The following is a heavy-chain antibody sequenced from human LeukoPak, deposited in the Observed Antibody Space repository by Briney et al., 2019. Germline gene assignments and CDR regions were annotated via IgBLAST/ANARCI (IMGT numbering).Heavy chain of an antibody. D-gene: IGHD5-12*01. CDR3: ATAVLYGGNDFDY. V-gene: IGHV1-2*02. Sequence: ASVKVSCKASGYTFTGYYMHWVRQAPGQGLEWMGWINPNSGVTKFAQRFQGRVTMTRDTSTSTAYLDLSSLRSDDTAVYYCATAVLYGGNDFDYWGQGTLVAVSS. J-gene: IGHJ4*02. CDR2: INPNSGVT. CDR1: GYTFTGYY.